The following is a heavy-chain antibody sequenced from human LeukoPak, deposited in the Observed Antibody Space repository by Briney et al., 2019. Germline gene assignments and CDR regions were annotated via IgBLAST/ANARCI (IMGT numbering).Heavy chain of an antibody. CDR2: INHSGST. CDR1: GGSFSVYY. J-gene: IGHJ6*04. V-gene: IGHV4-34*01. Sequence: SETLSLTCAVYGGSFSVYYWSWIRQPPGKGLEWIGEINHSGSTNHNPSLKSRVTISVDTSKNQSSLKLSSVTAADTAVYYCARTRRQPGGMDVWGKGTTVTVSS. CDR3: ARTRRQPGGMDV. D-gene: IGHD6-13*01.